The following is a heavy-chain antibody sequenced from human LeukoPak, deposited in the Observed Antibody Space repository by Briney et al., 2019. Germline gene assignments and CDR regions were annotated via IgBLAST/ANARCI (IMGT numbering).Heavy chain of an antibody. V-gene: IGHV3-48*04. CDR2: ISGSGTIR. D-gene: IGHD3-10*01. CDR3: TRSVLL. J-gene: IGHJ1*01. Sequence: GGSLRLSCEASGFILSRYSMNWVRQAPGKGLEWVSYISGSGTIRHYGDFVKGRFTISRDNAKNSVYLQMNNLRAEDTAVYFCTRSVLLWSQGSLVTVSS. CDR1: GFILSRYS.